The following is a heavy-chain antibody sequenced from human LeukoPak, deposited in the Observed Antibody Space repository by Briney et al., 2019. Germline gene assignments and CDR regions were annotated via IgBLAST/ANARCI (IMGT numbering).Heavy chain of an antibody. D-gene: IGHD5-12*01. V-gene: IGHV3-30*04. J-gene: IGHJ4*02. CDR2: ISYDGSNK. CDR3: ARGQNYVDVVTMDY. CDR1: GFTFSGYC. Sequence: PGRSLRLSCAASGFTFSGYCMHWVRQAPGKGLEGVAVISYDGSNKYYLGSVKGRFTISRDTSKNTLYLQMNSLRAEDTAVYYCARGQNYVDVVTMDYWGQGTLVTVSS.